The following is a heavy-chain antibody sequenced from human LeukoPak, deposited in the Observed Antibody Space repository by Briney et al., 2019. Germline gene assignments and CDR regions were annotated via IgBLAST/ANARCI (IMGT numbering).Heavy chain of an antibody. CDR3: ARDPNYYGSGSYYNVGFFVL. V-gene: IGHV1-18*01. D-gene: IGHD3-10*01. CDR2: ISAYNGNT. CDR1: GYTFTSYG. Sequence: ASVKVSCKASGYTFTSYGISWVRQAPRQGLEWMGWISAYNGNTNYAQKLQGRVTMTTDTSTSTAYMELRSLRSDDTAVYYCARDPNYYGSGSYYNVGFFVLWGQGTLVTVSS. J-gene: IGHJ4*02.